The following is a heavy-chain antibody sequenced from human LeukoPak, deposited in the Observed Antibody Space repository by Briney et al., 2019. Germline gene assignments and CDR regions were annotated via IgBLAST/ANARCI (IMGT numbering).Heavy chain of an antibody. V-gene: IGHV1-2*02. CDR3: ARELYYDSSGYGLIGY. CDR2: INPNSGGT. CDR1: GYTFTGYY. Sequence: ASVKVSCKASGYTFTGYYRHWVRQAPGQGLEWMGWINPNSGGTNYAQKFQGRVTMTRDTSISTAYMELSRLRSDDTAVYYCARELYYDSSGYGLIGYWGQGTLVTVSS. J-gene: IGHJ4*02. D-gene: IGHD3-22*01.